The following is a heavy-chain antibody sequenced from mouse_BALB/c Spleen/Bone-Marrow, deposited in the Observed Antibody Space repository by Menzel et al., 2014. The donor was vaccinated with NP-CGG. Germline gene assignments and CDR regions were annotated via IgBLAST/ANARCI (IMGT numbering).Heavy chain of an antibody. V-gene: IGHV14-3*02. CDR1: GFNIKDTY. D-gene: IGHD2-3*01. J-gene: IGHJ3*01. CDR3: ARRGDGYYAWFAY. Sequence: EVQLQQSGAELVKPGASVKLSCTASGFNIKDTYMHWVKQRPEQGLEWIGRIDTANGNTKYDPKFQGKATITADTSSNTAYLQLSSLTSEDTAVYYCARRGDGYYAWFAYWGQGTLVTVSA. CDR2: IDTANGNT.